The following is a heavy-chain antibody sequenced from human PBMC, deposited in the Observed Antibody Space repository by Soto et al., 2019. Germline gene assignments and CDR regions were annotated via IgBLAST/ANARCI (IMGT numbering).Heavy chain of an antibody. CDR1: ESTFSTYA. CDR3: ARDQRGYYGSGSYYTEDYYYGMDV. CDR2: ILPIFGTA. V-gene: IGHV1-69*13. J-gene: IGHJ6*02. D-gene: IGHD3-10*01. Sequence: SMKVSCTASESTFSTYAISWVRQAPGQGLEWMGGILPIFGTANYAQKFQCRVTITADESTSTAYMELSSLRSEDTAVYYCARDQRGYYGSGSYYTEDYYYGMDVWGQGTTVTVSS.